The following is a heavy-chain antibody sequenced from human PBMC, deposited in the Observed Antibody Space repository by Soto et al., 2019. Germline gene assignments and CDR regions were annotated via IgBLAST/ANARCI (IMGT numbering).Heavy chain of an antibody. CDR2: MNPDSGNT. V-gene: IGHV1-8*01. CDR3: AREAASEPSFYYHYMDV. J-gene: IGHJ6*03. Sequence: QEQLVQSGAEVKRPGAPVKVSCKASGYTFSNYNINWVRQASGQGLEWMGWMNPDSGNTGYAEKFQGRVTMTRNSSISTAYMELSGLRSEDTSVYYCAREAASEPSFYYHYMDVWGKGTTVTVSS. D-gene: IGHD3-10*01. CDR1: GYTFSNYN.